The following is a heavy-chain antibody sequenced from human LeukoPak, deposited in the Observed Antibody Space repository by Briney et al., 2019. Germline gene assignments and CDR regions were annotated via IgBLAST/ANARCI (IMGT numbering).Heavy chain of an antibody. CDR3: ARQLRGEAVAGHLQPFDY. Sequence: SETLSLTCTVSGASISSYYWSWIRQPPGKGLEWIAYIHYSGTTNYNPSLKSRVTISVDTSKNQFSLKLSSVTAADTAVYFCARQLRGEAVAGHLQPFDYWGQGTLVTVS. D-gene: IGHD6-19*01. CDR1: GASISSYY. V-gene: IGHV4-59*08. J-gene: IGHJ4*02. CDR2: IHYSGTT.